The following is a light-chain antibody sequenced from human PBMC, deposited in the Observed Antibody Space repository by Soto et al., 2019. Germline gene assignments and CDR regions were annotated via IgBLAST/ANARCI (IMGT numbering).Light chain of an antibody. Sequence: DIQMTQSPSTLSASVGDRVTITCRASQSISTWLAWYQQKAGKAPKVLIYDALSLESGVPSRFSGSGSGTEFTLTISSLEPDDFTTYFCQQYNTYPWTLGQGTKVDTK. CDR1: QSISTW. CDR3: QQYNTYPWT. CDR2: DAL. J-gene: IGKJ1*01. V-gene: IGKV1-5*01.